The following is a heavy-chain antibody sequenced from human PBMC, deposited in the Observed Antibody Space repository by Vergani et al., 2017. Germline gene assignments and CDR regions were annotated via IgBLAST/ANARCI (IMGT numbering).Heavy chain of an antibody. CDR3: ARDRDGMDV. CDR1: GGSISSYY. J-gene: IGHJ6*02. V-gene: IGHV4-59*01. Sequence: QVQLQESGPGLVKPSETLSLTCTVSGGSISSYYWSWIRQPPAKGLEWIGYIYYSGSTNYNPSLKSRVTISVDTSKNQFSLKLSSVTAADTAVYYCARDRDGMDVWGQGTTVTVSS. CDR2: IYYSGST.